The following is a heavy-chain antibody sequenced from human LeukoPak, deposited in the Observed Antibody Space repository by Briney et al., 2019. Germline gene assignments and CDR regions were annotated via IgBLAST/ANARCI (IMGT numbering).Heavy chain of an antibody. J-gene: IGHJ4*02. CDR3: ARDSPTYYDSSGYNY. CDR2: IKQDGGEK. V-gene: IGHV3-7*05. CDR1: GFTFSSYW. D-gene: IGHD3-22*01. Sequence: GGSLRLSCAASGFTFSSYWMSWVRQAPGKGLEWVANIKQDGGEKYYVDSVKGRFTISRDNAKNSLYLQMNSLRAEDTAVYYCARDSPTYYDSSGYNYWGQGTLVTVSS.